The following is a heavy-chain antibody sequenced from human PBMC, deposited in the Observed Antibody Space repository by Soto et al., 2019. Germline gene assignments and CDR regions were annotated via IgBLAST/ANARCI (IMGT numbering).Heavy chain of an antibody. CDR2: IHSDGSST. CDR3: AWGDKGGFDL. J-gene: IGHJ3*01. V-gene: IGHV3-74*01. D-gene: IGHD2-21*02. Sequence: EVQLVESEGGLVQRGGSLRLSCAASGFTFNYYWMHWVRQAPGQGLVWVSHIHSDGSSTTYADTVKGRFTISRDNAKNTLYLQMNGLRAEDTAVYYGAWGDKGGFDLWGQGTTVTVSS. CDR1: GFTFNYYW.